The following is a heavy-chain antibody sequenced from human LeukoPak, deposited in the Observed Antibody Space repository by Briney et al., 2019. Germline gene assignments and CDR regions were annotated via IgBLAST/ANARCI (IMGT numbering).Heavy chain of an antibody. CDR1: GGSISSYY. D-gene: IGHD3-10*01. J-gene: IGHJ4*02. Sequence: SETLSLTCTVSGGSISSYYWSWIRQPPGKGLEWVGYIYYSGSTNYNPSLKSRVTISVDTSKNQFSLKLSSVTATDTAVYYCASASGSYFDYWGQGTLVTVSS. CDR2: IYYSGST. CDR3: ASASGSYFDY. V-gene: IGHV4-59*08.